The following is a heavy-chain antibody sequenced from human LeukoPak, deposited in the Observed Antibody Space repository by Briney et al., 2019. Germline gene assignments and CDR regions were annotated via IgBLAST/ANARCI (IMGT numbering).Heavy chain of an antibody. CDR3: ARLTLDWSEPGYYYYYMDV. CDR1: GYSFTSYW. CDR2: IYPGDSDT. V-gene: IGHV5-51*01. Sequence: GESLKISCQGSGYSFTSYWIGWVRQMPGKGLEWMGIIYPGDSDTRYSPSFQGQVTISADKSISTAYLQWSSLKASDTAMYYCARLTLDWSEPGYYYYYMDVWGKGTAVTVSS. D-gene: IGHD3/OR15-3a*01. J-gene: IGHJ6*03.